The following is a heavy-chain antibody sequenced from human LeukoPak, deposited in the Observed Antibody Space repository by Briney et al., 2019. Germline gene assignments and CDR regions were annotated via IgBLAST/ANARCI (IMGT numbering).Heavy chain of an antibody. V-gene: IGHV3-15*01. CDR1: GFTFSNAW. J-gene: IGHJ4*02. CDR3: SAVHDY. Sequence: SGGSLRLSCVASGFTFSNAWMSWVRQAPGKGLEWVGRIKTETDGGTIDYAAPVKGRFTISRDDSKNTLYLQMSSLKSEDTAVYYCSAVHDYWGQGTPVTVSS. CDR2: IKTETDGGTI.